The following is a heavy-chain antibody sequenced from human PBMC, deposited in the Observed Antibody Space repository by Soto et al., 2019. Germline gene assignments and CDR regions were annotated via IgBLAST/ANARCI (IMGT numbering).Heavy chain of an antibody. CDR3: VKDTPTTHYYFDY. D-gene: IGHD2-15*01. J-gene: IGHJ4*02. CDR1: GFTFSSYG. CDR2: TSYDGSYK. V-gene: IGHV3-30*18. Sequence: PGGSLRLSCAASGFTFSSYGMHWVRQAPGKGLEWVSVTSYDGSYKNYADSVKGRFTISRDNSKNTLYLQMNSLRAEDTAMYFCVKDTPTTHYYFDYWGQGTLVTVSS.